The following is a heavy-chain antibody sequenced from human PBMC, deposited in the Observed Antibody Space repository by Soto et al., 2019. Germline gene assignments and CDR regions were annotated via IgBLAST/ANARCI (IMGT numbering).Heavy chain of an antibody. D-gene: IGHD6-19*01. J-gene: IGHJ4*02. CDR2: IYYSGST. Sequence: QVQLQESGPGLVKPSETLSLTCTVSGGSVSSGSYYWSWIRQPPGKGLEWIGYIYYSGSTNYNPSLKRRVTISGDTSKNQFSLKLSSVTAADTAVYYCARAPIAVAANDYWGQGTLVTVSS. V-gene: IGHV4-61*01. CDR1: GGSVSSGSYY. CDR3: ARAPIAVAANDY.